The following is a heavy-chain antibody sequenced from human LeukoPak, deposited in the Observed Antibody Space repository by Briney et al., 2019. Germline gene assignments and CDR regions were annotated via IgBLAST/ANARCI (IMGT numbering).Heavy chain of an antibody. CDR3: ARGDSSSWYEVDY. CDR2: IYSSGNT. CDR1: GDSISSYY. Sequence: PSETLSLTCTVSGDSISSYYWTWIRQPPGKGLEWIGYIYSSGNTNYNPSLKSRVTISVDASKNQFSLRLTSVTAADTAVYYCARGDSSSWYEVDYRGQGTLVTVSS. D-gene: IGHD6-13*01. V-gene: IGHV4-59*01. J-gene: IGHJ4*02.